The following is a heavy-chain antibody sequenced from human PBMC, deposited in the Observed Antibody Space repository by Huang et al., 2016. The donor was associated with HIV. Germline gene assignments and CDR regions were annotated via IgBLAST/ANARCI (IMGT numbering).Heavy chain of an antibody. CDR2: VGGKEGGT. D-gene: IGHD3-3*01. Sequence: QVQLVQFGAAVKKPGASVKVSCKVSGKSVSEVAMPWGRQAPGKGQEVCEVAGCGWGMSVGKWCCVSGGVGGKEGGTVSPQKFQGRVSMTEDTSTDTAYMELSGLRSDDTAVYYCVTSRKTISGGRVGWFDPWGQGTLVTVSS. V-gene: IGHV1-24*01. CDR1: GKSVSEVA. CDR3: VTSRKTISGGRVGWFDP. J-gene: IGHJ5*02.